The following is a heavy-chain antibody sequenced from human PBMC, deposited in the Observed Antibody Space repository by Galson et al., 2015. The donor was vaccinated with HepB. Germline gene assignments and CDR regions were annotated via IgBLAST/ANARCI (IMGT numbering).Heavy chain of an antibody. CDR3: AKEKYSASWYRGDY. CDR2: ISGSGDTT. J-gene: IGHJ4*02. CDR1: GFIFSSYA. V-gene: IGHV3-23*01. Sequence: SLRLSCAASGFIFSSYAMSWVRQAPGKGLEWVSGISGSGDTTYYADSVKGRFTISRDNSKNTVYLQMNSLRAEDTAVYYCAKEKYSASWYRGDYWGQGALVTVPS. D-gene: IGHD6-13*01.